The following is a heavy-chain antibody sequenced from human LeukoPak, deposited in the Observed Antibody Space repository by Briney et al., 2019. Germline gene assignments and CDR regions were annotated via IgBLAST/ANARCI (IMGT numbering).Heavy chain of an antibody. Sequence: GGSLRLSCAASGFTFSSYAMSWVRQAPGKGLEWVSAIRGSGGSTYYADSVKGRFTISRDNSKNTLYLQMNSLRAEDTAVYYCAKSGYYDSSGHLYNWFDPWGQGTLVTVSS. CDR3: AKSGYYDSSGHLYNWFDP. D-gene: IGHD3-22*01. CDR1: GFTFSSYA. V-gene: IGHV3-23*01. CDR2: IRGSGGST. J-gene: IGHJ5*02.